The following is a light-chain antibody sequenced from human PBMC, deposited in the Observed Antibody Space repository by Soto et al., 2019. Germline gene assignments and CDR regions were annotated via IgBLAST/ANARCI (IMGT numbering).Light chain of an antibody. V-gene: IGLV4-69*01. CDR3: QPWGTAIHDVV. CDR1: SGHSTYA. CDR2: LNSDGSH. J-gene: IGLJ2*01. Sequence: QSVLTQSPSASASLGASVKLTCTLSSGHSTYAIAWHQQHPEKGPRYLMKLNSDGSHTKGDGIPDRFSGSSSGAERHLTISSLQSEDEADYYCQPWGTAIHDVVFGGGTTLTVL.